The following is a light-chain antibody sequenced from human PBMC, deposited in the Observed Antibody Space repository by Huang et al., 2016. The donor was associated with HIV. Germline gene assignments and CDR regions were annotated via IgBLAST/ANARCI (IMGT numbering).Light chain of an antibody. CDR3: QQSYRIPRT. J-gene: IGKJ2*01. Sequence: DIQMTQSPSSLSVSVGDRVIITCRASQSISKYLNWYQQMPGKAPKLLIYGASSLQGGVSSRFSGSGSGTDFSLTIRGLQPEDAATYYCQQSYRIPRTFGQGTLVEI. CDR1: QSISKY. V-gene: IGKV1-39*01. CDR2: GAS.